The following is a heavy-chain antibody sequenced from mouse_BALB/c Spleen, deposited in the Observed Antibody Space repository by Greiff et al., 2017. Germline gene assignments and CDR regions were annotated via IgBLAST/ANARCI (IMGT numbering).Heavy chain of an antibody. J-gene: IGHJ3*01. CDR1: GFNIKDYY. Sequence: VHVKQSGAELVRSGASVKLSCTASGFNIKDYYMHWVKQRPEQGLEWIGWIDPENGDTEYAPKFQGKATMTADTSSNTAYLQLSSLTSEDTAVYYCNANYGSSVAYWGQGTLVTVSA. CDR2: IDPENGDT. CDR3: NANYGSSVAY. V-gene: IGHV14-4*02. D-gene: IGHD1-1*01.